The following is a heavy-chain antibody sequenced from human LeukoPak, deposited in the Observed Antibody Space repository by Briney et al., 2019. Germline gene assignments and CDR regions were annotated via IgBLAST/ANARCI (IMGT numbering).Heavy chain of an antibody. D-gene: IGHD6-19*01. V-gene: IGHV3-23*01. Sequence: GGSLRLSCAASGFTFSTYNMNWVRQAPGKGLEWVSAISGSGGSTYYADSVKGRFTISRDNSKNTLYLQMNSLRAEDTAVYYCAKMYIAVAGTSRDAFDIWGQGTMVTVSS. J-gene: IGHJ3*02. CDR2: ISGSGGST. CDR3: AKMYIAVAGTSRDAFDI. CDR1: GFTFSTYN.